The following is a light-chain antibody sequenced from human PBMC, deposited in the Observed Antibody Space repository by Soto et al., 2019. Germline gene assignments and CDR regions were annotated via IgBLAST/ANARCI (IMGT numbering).Light chain of an antibody. CDR1: QDITNY. CDR3: QQYESLYT. J-gene: IGKJ2*01. CDR2: DAS. V-gene: IGKV1-33*01. Sequence: DIQMTQSPSSLSASVGDRVTITCQASQDITNYLNWYQQKPGRAPKLLIYDASTLQSGVPSRFSGSGSGTDFTFTISSLQPEDVGTYYCQQYESLYTFGQGTKLEIK.